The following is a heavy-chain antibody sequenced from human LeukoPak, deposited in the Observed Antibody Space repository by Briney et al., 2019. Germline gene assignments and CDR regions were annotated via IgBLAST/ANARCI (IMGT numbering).Heavy chain of an antibody. CDR3: ARHHRYSSGGHYFDS. D-gene: IGHD6-19*01. J-gene: IGHJ4*02. Sequence: GESLQISCEGSGYSFTNYWIAWVRQLPGKDLEWMGIIWPGDSETRYSPSFQGQVTISVDRSISTAYLQWSSLEASDTAIYYCARHHRYSSGGHYFDSWGQGTLVTVSS. CDR2: IWPGDSET. CDR1: GYSFTNYW. V-gene: IGHV5-51*01.